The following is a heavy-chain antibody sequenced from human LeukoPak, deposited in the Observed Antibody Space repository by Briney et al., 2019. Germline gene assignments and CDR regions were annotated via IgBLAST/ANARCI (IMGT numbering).Heavy chain of an antibody. CDR3: ARVRNYLFYY. CDR1: GGSISSGGYS. V-gene: IGHV4-30-2*01. CDR2: IYHSGST. J-gene: IGHJ4*02. Sequence: SETLSLTCTVSGGSISSGGYSWRWIRQPPGKGLEWIGYIYHSGSTYYNPSLKSRVTISVDRSKNQFSLKLSSVTAADTAVYYCARVRNYLFYYWGQGNLVTVSS. D-gene: IGHD1-7*01.